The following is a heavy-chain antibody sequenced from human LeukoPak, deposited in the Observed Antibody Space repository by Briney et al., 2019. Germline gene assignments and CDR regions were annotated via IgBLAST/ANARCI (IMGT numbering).Heavy chain of an antibody. J-gene: IGHJ6*03. V-gene: IGHV4-38-2*02. D-gene: IGHD2-2*01. CDR3: ARTEFQLLKGAMDV. CDR1: GYSISSGYY. Sequence: SETLSLTCTVSGYSISSGYYWSWIRQPPGKGLEWIGEINHSGSTNYNPSLKSRVTISVDTSKNQFSLKLSSVTAADTAMYYCARTEFQLLKGAMDVWGKGTTVTISS. CDR2: INHSGST.